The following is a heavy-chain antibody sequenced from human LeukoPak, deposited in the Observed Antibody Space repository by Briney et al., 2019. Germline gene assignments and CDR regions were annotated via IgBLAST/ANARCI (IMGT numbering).Heavy chain of an antibody. CDR2: IYYSGTT. Sequence: SETLSLTCTVSGGSVSSGTYYWSWIRQPPGKGLEWIGYIYYSGTTNYNPSLKSRVTMSIDTSRNQFSLKLSSVTAADTAVYYCARGFGGATTSFDYWGQGTLVTVSS. D-gene: IGHD1-26*01. CDR1: GGSVSSGTYY. J-gene: IGHJ4*02. V-gene: IGHV4-61*01. CDR3: ARGFGGATTSFDY.